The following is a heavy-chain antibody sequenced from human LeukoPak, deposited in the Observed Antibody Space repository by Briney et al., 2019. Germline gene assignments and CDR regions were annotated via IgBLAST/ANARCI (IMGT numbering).Heavy chain of an antibody. CDR3: ARVATMVRGSNGMDV. J-gene: IGHJ6*04. CDR2: IIPIFGTA. Sequence: GSSVKVSCKASGGTFSSYAISWVRQAPGQGLEWMGGIIPIFGTANYAQKFQGRVTITADESTSTAYMELSSLRSEDTAVYYCARVATMVRGSNGMDVWGKGTTVTVSS. D-gene: IGHD3-10*01. V-gene: IGHV1-69*01. CDR1: GGTFSSYA.